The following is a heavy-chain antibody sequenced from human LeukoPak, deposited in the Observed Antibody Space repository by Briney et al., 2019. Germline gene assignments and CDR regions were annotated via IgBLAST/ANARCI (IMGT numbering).Heavy chain of an antibody. V-gene: IGHV3-74*01. D-gene: IGHD6-13*01. Sequence: GGSLRLSCAASGFTFSSYWMHWVRQAPGKGLVWVSRISSDGSSTSYADSVKGRFTISRDNAKNTLYLQMNSLRAEDTAVYYCARGIAAAGPVDYWGQGTLVTVSS. CDR3: ARGIAAAGPVDY. J-gene: IGHJ4*02. CDR2: ISSDGSST. CDR1: GFTFSSYW.